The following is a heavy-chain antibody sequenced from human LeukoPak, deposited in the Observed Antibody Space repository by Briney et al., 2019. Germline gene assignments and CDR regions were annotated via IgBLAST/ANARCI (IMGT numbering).Heavy chain of an antibody. CDR2: IYYSGST. V-gene: IGHV4-59*01. D-gene: IGHD6-13*01. CDR1: GGSISSYY. Sequence: SETLSLTCTVSGGSISSYYWSWIRQPPGKGVEWVGYIYYSGSTNYNPSLKSRVTISVDTSKNQFSLKLSSVTAADTAVYYYARVRGIAAAGSLLDYWGQGTLVTVSS. CDR3: ARVRGIAAAGSLLDY. J-gene: IGHJ4*02.